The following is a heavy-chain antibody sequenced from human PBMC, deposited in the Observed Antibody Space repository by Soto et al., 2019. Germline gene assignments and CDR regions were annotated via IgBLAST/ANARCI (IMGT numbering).Heavy chain of an antibody. D-gene: IGHD4-4*01. Sequence: SVKVSCKASGGTFSSYAINWVRQAPGQGLEWMGGIIPMFDTVNYAQKFQGRVTITADESTSTAYMELSSLRSEDTAMYYCARKHEYSNRNSPCFDPWGPGTLGTVSS. CDR1: GGTFSSYA. CDR3: ARKHEYSNRNSPCFDP. CDR2: IIPMFDTV. V-gene: IGHV1-69*13. J-gene: IGHJ5*02.